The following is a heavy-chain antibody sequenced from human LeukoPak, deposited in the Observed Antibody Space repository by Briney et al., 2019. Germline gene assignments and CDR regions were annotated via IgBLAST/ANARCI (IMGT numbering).Heavy chain of an antibody. CDR3: ASLNDYSDY. J-gene: IGHJ4*02. CDR2: ISYDGSNE. V-gene: IGHV3-30-3*01. CDR1: GFTFSSYA. Sequence: GSLRLSCAASGFTFSSYAMHWVRQAPGKGLEWVAVISYDGSNEYYADSVKGRFTISRDNSKNTLYLQMNSLRAEDTAVYYCASLNDYSDYWGQGTLVTVSS.